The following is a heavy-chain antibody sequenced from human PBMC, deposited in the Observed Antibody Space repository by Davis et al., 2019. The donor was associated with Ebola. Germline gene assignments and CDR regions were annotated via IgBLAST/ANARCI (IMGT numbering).Heavy chain of an antibody. Sequence: GESLKISCAASGFTFRNYWMHWVRQAPGKGLEWVSRIDTDGSTTNYADSVRGRFTISRDNAKNTLFLQMNSLRADDTAVYYCARDVGGRAGYWGQGTLVTVSS. CDR3: ARDVGGRAGY. CDR2: IDTDGSTT. J-gene: IGHJ4*02. V-gene: IGHV3-74*01. CDR1: GFTFRNYW.